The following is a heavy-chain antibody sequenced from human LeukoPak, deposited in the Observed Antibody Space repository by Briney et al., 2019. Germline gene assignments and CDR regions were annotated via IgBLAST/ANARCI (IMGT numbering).Heavy chain of an antibody. Sequence: VASVKVSCKASGYTFTSYDISWVRQATGQGLEWMGWMNPNSGNTGHAQKFQGRVTMTRNTSISTAYMELSSLRSEDTAVYYCARSTVGATPFDYWGQGTLVTVSS. CDR3: ARSTVGATPFDY. CDR1: GYTFTSYD. CDR2: MNPNSGNT. V-gene: IGHV1-8*01. J-gene: IGHJ4*02. D-gene: IGHD1-26*01.